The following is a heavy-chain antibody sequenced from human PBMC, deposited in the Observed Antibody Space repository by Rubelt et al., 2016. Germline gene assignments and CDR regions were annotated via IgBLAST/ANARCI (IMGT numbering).Heavy chain of an antibody. J-gene: IGHJ5*02. Sequence: GGGVVQPGRSLRLSCAASGFTFSSYGMHWVRQAPGKGLEWVAVIWYDGSNKYYADSVKGRFTISRDNSKNTLYLQMNSLRAEDTAVYYCARDGALWFVDPDHSWFDLWGQGTLVTASS. D-gene: IGHD3-10*01. CDR1: GFTFSSYG. V-gene: IGHV3-33*01. CDR2: IWYDGSNK. CDR3: ARDGALWFVDPDHSWFDL.